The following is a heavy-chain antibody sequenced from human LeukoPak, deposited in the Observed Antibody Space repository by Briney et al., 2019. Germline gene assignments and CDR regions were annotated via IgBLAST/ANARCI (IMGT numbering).Heavy chain of an antibody. CDR1: GRSISISY. J-gene: IGHJ3*02. D-gene: IGHD1-1*01. CDR2: IHYRGCT. V-gene: IGHV4-59*01. Sequence: CESLSLTCTVAGRSISISYGRWVRQPPGRGLGWVGYIHYRGCTNYNPPIRSRVTIAVDPSKNQFSLKLSSVTAADTDVYYCASVSTTGGTSRPSCRTDAFDIWGQGTMVTVSS. CDR3: ASVSTTGGTSRPSCRTDAFDI.